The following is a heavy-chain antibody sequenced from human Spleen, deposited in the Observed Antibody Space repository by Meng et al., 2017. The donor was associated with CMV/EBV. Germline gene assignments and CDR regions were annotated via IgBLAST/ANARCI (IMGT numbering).Heavy chain of an antibody. CDR3: AKGSYYYDSSGYAVVDY. CDR1: FPFSSYA. CDR2: ISGVGGST. V-gene: IGHV3-23*01. Sequence: FPFSSYALIWVRQAPGNGLEWVSAISGVGGSTYYADSVKGRFTISRDNSKNTLYLQMNSLRAEDTAVYYCAKGSYYYDSSGYAVVDYWGQGTLVTVSS. D-gene: IGHD3-22*01. J-gene: IGHJ4*02.